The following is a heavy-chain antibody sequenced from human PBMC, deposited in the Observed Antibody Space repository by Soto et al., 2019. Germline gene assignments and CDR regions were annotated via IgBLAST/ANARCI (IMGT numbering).Heavy chain of an antibody. V-gene: IGHV3-23*01. D-gene: IGHD2-2*01. CDR2: ITGSGGST. Sequence: VGSMRLSCAASGFTFSSYAMSWVRQAPGKGLEWVSVITGSGGSTYYADSLKGRFTISRDNSKNTLHLQMNSLRAEDTAVYYCAKPNLYCSSTSCYDYWGQGTLVTVSS. CDR1: GFTFSSYA. J-gene: IGHJ4*02. CDR3: AKPNLYCSSTSCYDY.